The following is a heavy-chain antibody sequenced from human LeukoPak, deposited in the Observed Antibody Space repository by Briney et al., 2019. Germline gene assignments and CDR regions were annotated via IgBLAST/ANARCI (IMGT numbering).Heavy chain of an antibody. D-gene: IGHD3-10*01. Sequence: PGESLKISCKGSGYSFTSYWIGWVRQMPGKGLEWMGIIYPGDSDTRYSPSFQGQVTISADKSISTAYLQWSSLKASDTAMYYCARVYGSGSYYYYYGMDVWGKGTMVTVSS. J-gene: IGHJ6*04. CDR2: IYPGDSDT. V-gene: IGHV5-51*01. CDR3: ARVYGSGSYYYYYGMDV. CDR1: GYSFTSYW.